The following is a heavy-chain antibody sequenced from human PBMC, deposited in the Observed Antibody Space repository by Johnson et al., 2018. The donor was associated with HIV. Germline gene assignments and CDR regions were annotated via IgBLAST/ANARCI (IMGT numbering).Heavy chain of an antibody. J-gene: IGHJ3*02. V-gene: IGHV3-30*18. D-gene: IGHD3-9*01. CDR3: AKDLRVFDWFNAYDAFDI. Sequence: QVQLVESGGGLVQPGGSLRLSCAASGFTVSNNFMNWVRQAPAKGLEWVAAISYDGSDKYHADSVKGRFTISRDNSKNTLYLQMNSLRAEDTAVYYCAKDLRVFDWFNAYDAFDIWGQGTMVTVSS. CDR1: GFTVSNNF. CDR2: ISYDGSDK.